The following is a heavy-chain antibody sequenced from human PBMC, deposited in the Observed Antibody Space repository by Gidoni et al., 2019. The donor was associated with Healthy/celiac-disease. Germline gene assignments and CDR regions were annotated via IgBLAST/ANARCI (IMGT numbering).Heavy chain of an antibody. J-gene: IGHJ6*02. D-gene: IGHD3-9*01. CDR3: ARCSITIFGPRRYGMDV. CDR1: GYTFTSYD. V-gene: IGHV1-8*01. Sequence: QVQLVQSGAEVKKPGASVKVSCKASGYTFTSYDINWVRQATGQGLEWMGWMNPNSGNTGYAQKFQGRVTMTRNTSISTAYMELSSLRSEDTAVYYCARCSITIFGPRRYGMDVWGQGTTVTVSS. CDR2: MNPNSGNT.